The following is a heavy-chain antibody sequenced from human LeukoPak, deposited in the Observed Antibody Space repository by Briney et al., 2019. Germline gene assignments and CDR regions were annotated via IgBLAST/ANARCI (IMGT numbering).Heavy chain of an antibody. CDR3: ARGLSFAY. V-gene: IGHV3-7*01. Sequence: GGSLRLSCAXSGFTFTTFWMTWVRQAPGKGLEWVANINQDGSEKYSVDSVKGRFTISRDNAQNSLYLQMSSLRAEDTAIYYCARGLSFAYWGQGTLVTVSS. CDR2: INQDGSEK. D-gene: IGHD3-10*01. CDR1: GFTFTTFW. J-gene: IGHJ4*02.